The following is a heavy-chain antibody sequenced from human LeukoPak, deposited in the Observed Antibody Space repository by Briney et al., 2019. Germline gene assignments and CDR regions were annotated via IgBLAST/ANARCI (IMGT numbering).Heavy chain of an antibody. CDR3: ARGTTDYIGMDV. D-gene: IGHD4-17*01. V-gene: IGHV3-21*01. Sequence: GGSLRLSCTASAFTFSTYSMNWVRQAPGKGLEWVSSITSSSSYIYYADSVKGRFTISRDNAQNSLYLQMNSLRADDTAVYYCARGTTDYIGMDVWGQGTTVTVSS. J-gene: IGHJ6*02. CDR1: AFTFSTYS. CDR2: ITSSSSYI.